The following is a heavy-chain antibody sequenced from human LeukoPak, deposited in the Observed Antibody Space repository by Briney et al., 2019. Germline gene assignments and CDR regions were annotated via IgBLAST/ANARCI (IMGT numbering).Heavy chain of an antibody. CDR3: ARQYYYDSTGFPESGAFDI. CDR1: GGSISSSNW. V-gene: IGHV4-4*02. CDR2: IYHSGST. D-gene: IGHD3-22*01. Sequence: PSEALSLTCAVSGGSISSSNWWSWVRQPPGKGLEWIGEIYHSGSTNYNPSLKSRVTISVDKSKNQFSLKLSSVTAADTAVYYCARQYYYDSTGFPESGAFDIWGQGTMVTVSS. J-gene: IGHJ3*02.